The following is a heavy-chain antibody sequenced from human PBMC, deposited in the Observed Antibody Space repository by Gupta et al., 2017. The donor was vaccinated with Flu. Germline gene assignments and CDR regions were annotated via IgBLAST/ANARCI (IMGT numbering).Heavy chain of an antibody. CDR2: ISGGGETT. Sequence: EVRLLETGGALVQPGGSLRLSCATSGFAFRNYAMTWARQAPGKGLEWVSSISGGGETTYYTDSVKGRFTISRDNSENTLYLQMNNLRADDTAVYYCAKSEWLHLWLSDYWGQGTLVTVSS. V-gene: IGHV3-23*01. D-gene: IGHD6-19*01. CDR3: AKSEWLHLWLSDY. CDR1: GFAFRNYA. J-gene: IGHJ4*02.